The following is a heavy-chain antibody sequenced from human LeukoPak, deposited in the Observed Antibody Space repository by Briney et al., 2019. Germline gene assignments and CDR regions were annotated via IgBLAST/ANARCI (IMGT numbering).Heavy chain of an antibody. CDR2: ISYDGSNK. D-gene: IGHD1-26*01. V-gene: IGHV3-30*04. Sequence: GGSLRLSCAASGFTFSSYAMHWVRQAPGKGLEWVAVISYDGSNKFYADSVKGRFTISRHNSKNTLYLQMNSLRAEDPAVSYCARASGSYYFDYWGQGTLVTDSS. CDR3: ARASGSYYFDY. J-gene: IGHJ4*02. CDR1: GFTFSSYA.